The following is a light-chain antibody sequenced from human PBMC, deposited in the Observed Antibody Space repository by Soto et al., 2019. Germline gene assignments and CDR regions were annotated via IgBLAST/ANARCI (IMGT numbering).Light chain of an antibody. V-gene: IGKV3-20*01. Sequence: EIVLTQSPGTLSLSPGERATLSCRATQSVSSSYLAWYQQKPGQAPRLLIYGASSSATGIPDRFSGSGSGTYFTLTISRPEPEDFTVYYCQQYGSSPYTFGQGTKLEIK. CDR3: QQYGSSPYT. CDR1: QSVSSSY. J-gene: IGKJ2*01. CDR2: GAS.